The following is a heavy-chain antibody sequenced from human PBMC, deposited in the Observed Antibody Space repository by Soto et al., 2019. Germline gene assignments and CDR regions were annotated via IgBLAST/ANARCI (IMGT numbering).Heavy chain of an antibody. Sequence: QVQLVESGGGVVQPGRSLRLSCAASGFTFSSYAMHWVRQAPGKGLEWVAVISYDGSNKYYADSVKGRFTISRDNSKNTVYLQMNSMRAEDTAVYYCARGGKQWPEVDDFDIWGQGTMVTVSS. CDR3: ARGGKQWPEVDDFDI. V-gene: IGHV3-30-3*01. J-gene: IGHJ3*02. CDR2: ISYDGSNK. CDR1: GFTFSSYA. D-gene: IGHD6-19*01.